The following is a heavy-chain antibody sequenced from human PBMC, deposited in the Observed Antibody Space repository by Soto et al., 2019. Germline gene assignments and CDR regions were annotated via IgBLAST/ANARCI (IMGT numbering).Heavy chain of an antibody. CDR2: IYYSGST. CDR1: GGSISKKY. Sequence: QVQLQESGPGLVKPSETLSLTCTVSGGSISKKYWSWIRQPPGKGLEWIGYIYYSGSTNYNPSLKSRVTMSVDTSKNQVSLKLSSVTAADTAVYYCARHESVPPSTHWHFDLWGRGTLVTVSS. V-gene: IGHV4-59*08. CDR3: ARHESVPPSTHWHFDL. J-gene: IGHJ2*01.